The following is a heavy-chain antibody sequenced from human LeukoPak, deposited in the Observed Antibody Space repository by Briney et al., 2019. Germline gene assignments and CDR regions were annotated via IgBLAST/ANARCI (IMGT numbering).Heavy chain of an antibody. J-gene: IGHJ3*02. V-gene: IGHV4-34*01. D-gene: IGHD2-15*01. CDR3: AREDCSGGDCYTFDI. CDR1: GGSFSGYY. Sequence: PSETLCLTCAVYGGSFSGYYWIWIRQPPGKGLEWNGEINHSGNTSYSPSLKSRATISVDTSKNQFSLKLNSVTAADTAVYFCAREDCSGGDCYTFDIWGRGTMVTVS. CDR2: INHSGNT.